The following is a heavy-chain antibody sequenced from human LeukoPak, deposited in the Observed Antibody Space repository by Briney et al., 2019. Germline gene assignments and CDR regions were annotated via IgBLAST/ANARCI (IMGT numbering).Heavy chain of an antibody. V-gene: IGHV4-39*07. CDR1: GSSISNYY. D-gene: IGHD3-10*01. J-gene: IGHJ4*02. CDR2: IYYSGNT. Sequence: SETLSLTCTVSGSSISNYYWGWIRQAPGKGLEWIGSIYYSGNTYYNSSLKSRVTISLDTSKNQFSLNLFSATAADTAMYYCTRANGYGLIDYWGRGTLVTVSS. CDR3: TRANGYGLIDY.